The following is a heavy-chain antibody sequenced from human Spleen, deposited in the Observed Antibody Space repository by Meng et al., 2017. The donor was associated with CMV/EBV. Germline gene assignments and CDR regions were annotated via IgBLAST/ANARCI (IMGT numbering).Heavy chain of an antibody. CDR2: ISYDGNNK. CDR3: ARDPGLGSAFDI. Sequence: GESLKISCAASGFSFSAYAMHWVRQAPGKGLEWVTLISYDGNNKYYADSVKGRFTMSIDNSKNSLYLQMNSLRAEDTAIYYCARDPGLGSAFDIWGQGTMVTVSS. CDR1: GFSFSAYA. D-gene: IGHD4-17*01. J-gene: IGHJ3*02. V-gene: IGHV3-30-3*01.